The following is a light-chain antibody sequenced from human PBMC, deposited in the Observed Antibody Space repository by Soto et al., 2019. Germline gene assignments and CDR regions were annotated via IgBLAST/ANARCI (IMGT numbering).Light chain of an antibody. V-gene: IGKV1-39*01. Sequence: IQLTQSPSSLSASVGDRVTVTCRASQSINIYLNWYQQKPGKAPTRLIYAASSLQSGVPSRFSGGGSRTDFTLTISSLQTEDFATYYCQQSYRSPYTFGQGTKLEI. CDR3: QQSYRSPYT. J-gene: IGKJ2*01. CDR2: AAS. CDR1: QSINIY.